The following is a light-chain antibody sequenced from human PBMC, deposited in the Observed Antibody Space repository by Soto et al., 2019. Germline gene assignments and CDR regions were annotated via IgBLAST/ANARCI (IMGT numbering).Light chain of an antibody. Sequence: EIVMTQSPATLSVSPGERATLSCRASQSVSSSLAWYQQKPGQAPRLLIYGASTRATGIPARFSGSGSGTEFTLTISSLQSEDFAVYYCQQYNNWHSLGFGGGTKVEIK. V-gene: IGKV3-15*01. CDR1: QSVSSS. J-gene: IGKJ4*01. CDR3: QQYNNWHSLG. CDR2: GAS.